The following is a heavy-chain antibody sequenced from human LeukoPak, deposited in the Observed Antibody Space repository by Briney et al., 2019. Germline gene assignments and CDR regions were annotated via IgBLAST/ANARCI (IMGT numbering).Heavy chain of an antibody. J-gene: IGHJ4*02. D-gene: IGHD2/OR15-2a*01. Sequence: SQTLSLTCTVSGGSISSGNYYWSWIRQPPGKGLEWIGYIYYSGSTYYNPSLKSRVTISVDTSKNQFSLKLSSVTAADTAVYYCASRPRDQIERIDSYYFDYWGQGTLVTVSS. CDR2: IYYSGST. CDR1: GGSISSGNYY. V-gene: IGHV4-30-4*01. CDR3: ASRPRDQIERIDSYYFDY.